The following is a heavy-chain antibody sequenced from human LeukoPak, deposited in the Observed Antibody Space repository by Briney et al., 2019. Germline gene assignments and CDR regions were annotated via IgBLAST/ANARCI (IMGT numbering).Heavy chain of an antibody. Sequence: PGGSLRLSCAASGFTFSSYWMSWVRQAPGKRLEWVANINKDGGEKYYVDSVKGRFTISRDNAKNSLYPQMNSLRADDTAVYYCVKDSPPRYSGSPPAYWGQGTLVTVSS. CDR2: INKDGGEK. D-gene: IGHD1-26*01. CDR3: VKDSPPRYSGSPPAY. J-gene: IGHJ4*02. V-gene: IGHV3-7*03. CDR1: GFTFSSYW.